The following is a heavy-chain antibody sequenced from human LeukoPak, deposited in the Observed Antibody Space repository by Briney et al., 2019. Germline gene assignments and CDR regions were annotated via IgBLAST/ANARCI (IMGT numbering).Heavy chain of an antibody. D-gene: IGHD3-3*01. CDR2: TYYSGTT. V-gene: IGHV4-31*03. CDR1: GVTMRGAGFY. CDR3: ARDFWSGYGYFDS. Sequence: PSETLSLTCTASGVTMRGAGFYWTWIRQRPGKGLEWIGYTYYSGTTYYNPSLESRVTISIDTSQSQFSLKMSSMTAADTAVHYCARDFWSGYGYFDSWGQGVPVTVSS. J-gene: IGHJ4*02.